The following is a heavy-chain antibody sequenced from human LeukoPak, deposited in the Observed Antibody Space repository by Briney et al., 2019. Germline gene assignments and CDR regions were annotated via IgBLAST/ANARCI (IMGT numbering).Heavy chain of an antibody. Sequence: GGSLRLSCAASGSIFSVYYMSWIRQAPGKGLEWISYITRSGSTIYYAESVRGRFTISRDDAKNSLYLQMNSLRAEDTAVYYCATSQTVNGVGAMRFDPWGQGTLVIVSS. CDR3: ATSQTVNGVGAMRFDP. CDR2: ITRSGSTI. J-gene: IGHJ5*02. D-gene: IGHD3-16*01. CDR1: GSIFSVYY. V-gene: IGHV3-11*01.